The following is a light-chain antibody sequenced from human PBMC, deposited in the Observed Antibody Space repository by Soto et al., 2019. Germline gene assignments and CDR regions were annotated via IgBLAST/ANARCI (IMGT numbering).Light chain of an antibody. CDR3: SSYAGINNLGV. V-gene: IGLV2-8*01. J-gene: IGLJ1*01. Sequence: QSALTQPPSASGSPGQSVTISCTGTSSDVGGYKYVSWYQQHPGKAPKLMIFEVNKRPSGVPDRFSGSKSGNTASLTVSGLNAEDEADYYCSSYAGINNLGVFGTGTKVTVL. CDR2: EVN. CDR1: SSDVGGYKY.